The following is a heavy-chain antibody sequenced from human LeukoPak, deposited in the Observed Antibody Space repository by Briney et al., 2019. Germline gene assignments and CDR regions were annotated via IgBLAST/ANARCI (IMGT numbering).Heavy chain of an antibody. V-gene: IGHV1-69*06. D-gene: IGHD2-2*01. Sequence: ASLKVSCKASGDTFSSDAISWVRHAPGQGLGWMGRIIRIFGTANYAQTFQGSVSTFADKSTSTAYKELSSLRSEDTAVYYCARDGGEYCSSTSCDPGYWGQGTLVTVSS. CDR2: IIRIFGTA. J-gene: IGHJ4*02. CDR3: ARDGGEYCSSTSCDPGY. CDR1: GDTFSSDA.